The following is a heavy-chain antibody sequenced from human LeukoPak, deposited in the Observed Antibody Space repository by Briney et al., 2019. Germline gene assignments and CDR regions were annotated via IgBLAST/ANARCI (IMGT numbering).Heavy chain of an antibody. CDR3: AKDYSSSWGPFDY. J-gene: IGHJ4*02. CDR2: ISWNSGSI. CDR1: GFTFDDYA. Sequence: GGSLRLSCAASGFTFDDYAMHWVRQAPGKGLEWVSGISWNSGSIGYADSVKGRFTISRDNAKNSLYLQMNSLRAEDTALYYCAKDYSSSWGPFDYWGQGTLVTVSS. V-gene: IGHV3-9*01. D-gene: IGHD6-13*01.